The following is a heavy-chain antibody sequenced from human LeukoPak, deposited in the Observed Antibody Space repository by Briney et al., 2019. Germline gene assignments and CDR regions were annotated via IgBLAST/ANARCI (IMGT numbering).Heavy chain of an antibody. D-gene: IGHD3-10*01. CDR2: ISGSGGST. CDR1: GFTFSSYA. V-gene: IGHV3-23*01. Sequence: GGSLRLSCAASGFTFSSYAMSWVRQAPGKGLEWVSAISGSGGSTYYADSVKGRFTISRDNSKNTLYLQMNSLRAEDTAVYYCAKVSLIWFGESAYDYWGQGTLVTVSS. J-gene: IGHJ4*02. CDR3: AKVSLIWFGESAYDY.